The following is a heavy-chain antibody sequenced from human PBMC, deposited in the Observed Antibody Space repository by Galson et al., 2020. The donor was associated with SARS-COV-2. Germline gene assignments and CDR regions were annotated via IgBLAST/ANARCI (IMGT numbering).Heavy chain of an antibody. CDR2: VYPSGTT. D-gene: IGHD3-22*01. CDR3: ARQGVNMIVLVTVPGWYFDL. J-gene: IGHJ2*01. V-gene: IGHV4-38-2*02. CDR1: GYSVSTTNY. Sequence: SETLSLTCTVSGYSVSTTNYWGWVRQPPGRGLEWIGGVYPSGTTYYNPSLKSRVTISVDTSKNQFSLRLDSVTAADTALYYCARQGVNMIVLVTVPGWYFDLWGRCTLVTVSS.